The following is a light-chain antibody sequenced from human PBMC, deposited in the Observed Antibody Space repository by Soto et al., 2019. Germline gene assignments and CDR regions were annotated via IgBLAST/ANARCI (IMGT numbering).Light chain of an antibody. V-gene: IGLV1-40*01. J-gene: IGLJ1*01. CDR1: DSSIGAGYD. CDR3: QSYDNSLSGSYV. CDR2: GNS. Sequence: QSVLTQPPSVSGAPGQRVTISGTGSDSSIGAGYDVHWYQQLPGTPPKVLIYGNSNRPSGVPDRFSASKSGTSASLAITGLQAEDEADYYCQSYDNSLSGSYVFGTGTKVTVL.